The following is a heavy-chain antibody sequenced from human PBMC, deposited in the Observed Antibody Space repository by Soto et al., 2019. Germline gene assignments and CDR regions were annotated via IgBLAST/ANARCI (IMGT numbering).Heavy chain of an antibody. CDR3: ATSSTSGWGRGFDP. CDR2: IYYSGIT. D-gene: IGHD6-19*01. J-gene: IGHJ5*02. CDR1: GGSISSYY. Sequence: QVQLQESGPGLVKPSETLSLTCTVSGGSISSYYWSWIRQPPGKGLEWIGYIYYSGITNYNPSLKSRVTILVDMSKNQFSLKLSSVTAADTVAYYCATSSTSGWGRGFDPWGQGTLVTVSS. V-gene: IGHV4-59*01.